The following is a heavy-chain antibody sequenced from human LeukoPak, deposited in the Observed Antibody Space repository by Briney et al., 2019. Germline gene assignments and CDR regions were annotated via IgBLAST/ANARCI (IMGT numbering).Heavy chain of an antibody. V-gene: IGHV4-59*12. CDR1: GGSISSYY. CDR3: ARGGYDFWSGYYNYFDY. Sequence: KPSETLSLTCTVSGGSISSYYWSWIRQPPGKGLEWIGYIYYSGSTNYNPSLKSRVTISVDTSKNQFSLKLSSVTAADTAVYYCARGGYDFWSGYYNYFDYWGQGTLVTVSS. CDR2: IYYSGST. D-gene: IGHD3-3*01. J-gene: IGHJ4*02.